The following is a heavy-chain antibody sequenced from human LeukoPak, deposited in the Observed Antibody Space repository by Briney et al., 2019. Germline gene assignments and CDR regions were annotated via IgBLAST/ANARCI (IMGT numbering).Heavy chain of an antibody. Sequence: GGSLRLSCTGSGFTFGDYPINWVRQAPGKGLEWVGFIRSKAYGETIDYAASVKGRFTISRDDSKSIAYLQMNSLETEDTAVYYCARSIFGVVIDYWGQGTLVTVSS. D-gene: IGHD3-3*01. CDR1: GFTFGDYP. CDR2: IRSKAYGETI. J-gene: IGHJ4*02. V-gene: IGHV3-49*04. CDR3: ARSIFGVVIDY.